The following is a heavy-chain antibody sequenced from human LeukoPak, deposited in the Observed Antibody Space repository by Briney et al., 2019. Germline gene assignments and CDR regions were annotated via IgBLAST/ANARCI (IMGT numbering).Heavy chain of an antibody. CDR2: IYYSGST. J-gene: IGHJ3*02. V-gene: IGHV4-39*07. CDR1: GGSIRSSSYY. D-gene: IGHD3-22*01. CDR3: ARGYYDSSGSI. Sequence: SETLSLTCTVSGGSIRSSSYYWGWIRQPPGKGLEWIGSIYYSGSTYYNPSLKSRVTISVDTSKNQFSLKLSSVTAADTAVYYCARGYYDSSGSIWGQGTMVTVSS.